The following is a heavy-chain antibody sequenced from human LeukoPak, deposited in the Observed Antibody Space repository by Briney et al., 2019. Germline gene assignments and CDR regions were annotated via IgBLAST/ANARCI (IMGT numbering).Heavy chain of an antibody. J-gene: IGHJ4*02. CDR2: IYYSGST. CDR3: ARQEGGIVGPY. CDR1: GGSISSYY. D-gene: IGHD1-26*01. V-gene: IGHV4-59*08. Sequence: PSETLSLTCTVSGGSISSYYWSWIRQPPGKGLEWIWYIYYSGSTNYNPSLKSRVTMSVDTSKNQFSLRLNSVTAADTAVYYCARQEGGIVGPYWGQGTLVTVSS.